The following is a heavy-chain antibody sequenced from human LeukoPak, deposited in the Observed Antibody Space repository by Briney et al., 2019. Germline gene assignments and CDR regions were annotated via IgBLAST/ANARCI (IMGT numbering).Heavy chain of an antibody. CDR1: GYSISSGYY. CDR3: ARGRRGSYFQDY. Sequence: SEALSLTCTVSGYSISSGYYWGWIRQPPGKGLEWIGSLWFGGTTSYNPSLKSRVTISVDTSKNQFSLKLSSVTAADTAVYYCARGRRGSYFQDYWGQGTLVTVSS. V-gene: IGHV4-38-2*02. CDR2: LWFGGTT. D-gene: IGHD1-26*01. J-gene: IGHJ4*02.